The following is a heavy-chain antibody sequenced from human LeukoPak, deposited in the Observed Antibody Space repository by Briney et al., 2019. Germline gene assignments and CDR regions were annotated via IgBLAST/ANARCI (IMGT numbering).Heavy chain of an antibody. CDR1: GGSVNRGNYY. CDR3: ARWSGSVASRNYYYYMDV. V-gene: IGHV4-61*02. D-gene: IGHD1-26*01. CDR2: IYTSGTT. J-gene: IGHJ6*03. Sequence: SETLSLTCTVSGGSVNRGNYYWTWIRQPAGSGLEWIGRIYTSGTTNYNPSLKSRVTISVDTSKNEFSLRLSSVTAADTAVYYCARWSGSVASRNYYYYMDVWGKGTTVTVSS.